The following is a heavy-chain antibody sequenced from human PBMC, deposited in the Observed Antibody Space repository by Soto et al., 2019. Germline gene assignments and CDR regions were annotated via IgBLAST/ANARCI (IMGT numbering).Heavy chain of an antibody. J-gene: IGHJ5*02. Sequence: QVQLQESGPGLVKPSQTLSLTCTVSGGSISSGGYYWSWIRQHPGKGLEWIGYIYYSGSTYYNPSLKSRVTISVDTSKNQFSLKLSSVTAADTAVYYCARAEITMVRGVIITKGWFDPWGQGTLVTVSS. CDR3: ARAEITMVRGVIITKGWFDP. D-gene: IGHD3-10*01. CDR2: IYYSGST. V-gene: IGHV4-31*03. CDR1: GGSISSGGYY.